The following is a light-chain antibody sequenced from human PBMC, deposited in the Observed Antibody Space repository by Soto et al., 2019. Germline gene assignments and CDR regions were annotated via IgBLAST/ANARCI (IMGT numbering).Light chain of an antibody. CDR2: EVS. CDR1: SSDVGSYNL. CDR3: CSWAGSNTFYF. Sequence: SVLTQPASVSGSPGQSITISCTGTSSDVGSYNLVSWYQQLPGKAPKLIIYEVSKRPSGVSNRFSGSKSGNTASLTISGLQAEDEADYYCCSWAGSNTFYFFGTGTKVTVL. V-gene: IGLV2-23*02. J-gene: IGLJ1*01.